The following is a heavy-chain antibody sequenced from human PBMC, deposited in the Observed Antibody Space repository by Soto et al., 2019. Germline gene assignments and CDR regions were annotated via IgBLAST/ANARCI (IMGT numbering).Heavy chain of an antibody. V-gene: IGHV4-34*01. CDR3: ARSQLYDYIWGTYRSSDALDI. Sequence: QVQLQQWGAGLLKPSETLSLTCAVYGGSFSGYFWSWIRQPPGKGLEWIGEINHSGSTNYNPSLKSRVTISVATSKNQFSLKLSSVTAADTAVYYCARSQLYDYIWGTYRSSDALDIWGQGTMVTVSS. CDR1: GGSFSGYF. CDR2: INHSGST. D-gene: IGHD3-16*02. J-gene: IGHJ3*02.